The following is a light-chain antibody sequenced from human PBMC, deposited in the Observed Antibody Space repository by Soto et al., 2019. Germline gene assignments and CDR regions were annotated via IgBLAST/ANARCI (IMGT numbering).Light chain of an antibody. CDR2: EVT. J-gene: IGLJ2*01. Sequence: QSVLTQPASVSGSPGQSITISCTGTSSDVGGYDYVSWYQQHPGKAPRLMIYEVTNRPSGISNRFSGSKSGNTASLTISGLQADDEADYYCTSHTSRSTLTVFGGGTKLTVL. CDR3: TSHTSRSTLTV. CDR1: SSDVGGYDY. V-gene: IGLV2-14*01.